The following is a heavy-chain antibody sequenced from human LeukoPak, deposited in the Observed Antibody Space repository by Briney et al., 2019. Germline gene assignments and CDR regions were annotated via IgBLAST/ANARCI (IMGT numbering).Heavy chain of an antibody. CDR1: GGSFSGYY. Sequence: SETLSLTCAVYGGSFSGYYWSWLRQPPGKGLEWIGEINHSGSSNYNPSLKSRVTISVDTSKNQFSLKLSSVTAADTAVYYCAARGRLTAPDYWGQGTLVTVSS. V-gene: IGHV4-34*01. CDR2: INHSGSS. CDR3: AARGRLTAPDY. J-gene: IGHJ4*02. D-gene: IGHD1-14*01.